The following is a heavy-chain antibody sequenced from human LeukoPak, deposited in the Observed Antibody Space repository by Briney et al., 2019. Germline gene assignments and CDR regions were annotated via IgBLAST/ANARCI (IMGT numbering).Heavy chain of an antibody. CDR3: ARDRSGIAAAGGYFDY. J-gene: IGHJ4*02. V-gene: IGHV1-18*01. D-gene: IGHD6-13*01. Sequence: ASVKVSCKASGYTFTRYGISWVRQAPGQGLEWMGWISGYNGNTNYAEKLQGRVTMTTDTSTSTVYMELRSLRSDDTAVYYCARDRSGIAAAGGYFDYWGQGTLVTVSS. CDR1: GYTFTRYG. CDR2: ISGYNGNT.